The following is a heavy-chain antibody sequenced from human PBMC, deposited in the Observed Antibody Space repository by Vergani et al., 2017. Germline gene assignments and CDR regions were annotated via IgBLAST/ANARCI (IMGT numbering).Heavy chain of an antibody. CDR3: ARGIKSGSYYFDY. Sequence: QVQLQESGPGLVKPSETLSLTCTVSGYSISSGYYWGWIRQPPGKGLEWIGSIYHSGSTYYNPSLKSRVTISVDTSKNQFSLKLSSVTAADTAVYYCARGIKSGSYYFDYWGQGTLVTVSS. D-gene: IGHD1-26*01. CDR2: IYHSGST. J-gene: IGHJ4*02. CDR1: GYSISSGYY. V-gene: IGHV4-38-2*02.